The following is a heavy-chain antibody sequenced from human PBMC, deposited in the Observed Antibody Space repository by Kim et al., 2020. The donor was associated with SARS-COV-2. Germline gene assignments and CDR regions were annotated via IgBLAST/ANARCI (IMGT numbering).Heavy chain of an antibody. CDR1: GYTFTSYA. CDR2: INTNTGNP. J-gene: IGHJ4*02. Sequence: ASVKVSCKASGYTFTSYAMNWVRQAPGQGLEWMGWINTNTGNPTYAQGFTGRFVFSLDTSVSTAYLQISSLKAEDTAVYYCARDAPPRSYDYVWGSYRHTTTDFDYWGQGTLVTVSS. V-gene: IGHV7-4-1*02. D-gene: IGHD3-16*02. CDR3: ARDAPPRSYDYVWGSYRHTTTDFDY.